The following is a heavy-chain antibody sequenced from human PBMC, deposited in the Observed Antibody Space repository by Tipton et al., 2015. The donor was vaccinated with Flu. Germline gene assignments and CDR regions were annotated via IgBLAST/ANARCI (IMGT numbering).Heavy chain of an antibody. Sequence: LRLSCAVYGGSFSGYYWSWIRQPPGKGLEWIGEINHSGSTNYNPSLKSRVTISVDTSKNQFSPKLSSVTAADTAVYYCARGGRTTVTPDYWGQGTLVTVSS. D-gene: IGHD4-11*01. V-gene: IGHV4-34*01. CDR3: ARGGRTTVTPDY. J-gene: IGHJ4*02. CDR2: INHSGST. CDR1: GGSFSGYY.